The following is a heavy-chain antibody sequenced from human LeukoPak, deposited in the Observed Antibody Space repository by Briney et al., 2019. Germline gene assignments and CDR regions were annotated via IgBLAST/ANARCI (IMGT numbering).Heavy chain of an antibody. CDR2: IYFGGRS. V-gene: IGHV4-31*03. CDR1: GGSISYGGYY. J-gene: IGHJ4*02. Sequence: SQTLSLTCTVSGGSISYGGYYWTWIRQPPGKGLEWIGYIYFGGRSLYNPSLKSRLTISLDASKNQFSLSLTSVTDADTAVYYCARGLDYWGQGTLATVS. CDR3: ARGLDY.